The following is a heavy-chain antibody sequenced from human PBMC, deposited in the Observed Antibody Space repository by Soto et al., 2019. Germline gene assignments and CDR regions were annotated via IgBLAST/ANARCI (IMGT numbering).Heavy chain of an antibody. D-gene: IGHD2-2*03. CDR3: ARVGYCSSTSCHPLGAFDI. CDR1: GYTFTSYG. CDR2: ISAYNGNT. J-gene: IGHJ3*02. Sequence: ASVKVSCKASGYTFTSYGISWVRQAPGQGLEWMGWISAYNGNTNYAQKLQGRVTMTTDTSTSTAYMELRSLRSDDTAVYYCARVGYCSSTSCHPLGAFDIWGQGTTVTVSS. V-gene: IGHV1-18*04.